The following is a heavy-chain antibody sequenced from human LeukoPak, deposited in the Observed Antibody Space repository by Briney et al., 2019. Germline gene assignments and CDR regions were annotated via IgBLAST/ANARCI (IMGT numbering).Heavy chain of an antibody. Sequence: ASVKVSCKVSGYTLTELSMRWVRQAPGKGLEWMGGFDPEDGETIYAQKFQGRVTMTEDTSTDTAYMELSSLRSEDTAVYYCAAGLLPQLLYDYWGQGTLVTVSS. D-gene: IGHD2-2*02. J-gene: IGHJ4*02. V-gene: IGHV1-24*01. CDR1: GYTLTELS. CDR2: FDPEDGET. CDR3: AAGLLPQLLYDY.